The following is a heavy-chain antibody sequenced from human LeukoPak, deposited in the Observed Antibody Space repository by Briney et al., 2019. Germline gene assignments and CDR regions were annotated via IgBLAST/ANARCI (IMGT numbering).Heavy chain of an antibody. D-gene: IGHD6-13*01. CDR3: ARVGQAGTRY. Sequence: SETLSLTCAVYGGSFSGYYWGWIRQPPGKGLEWIGEINHSGSTNYNPSLKSRVTISVDTSKNQFSLKLSSVTAADTAVYYCARVGQAGTRYWGQGTLVTVSS. CDR2: INHSGST. CDR1: GGSFSGYY. J-gene: IGHJ4*02. V-gene: IGHV4-34*01.